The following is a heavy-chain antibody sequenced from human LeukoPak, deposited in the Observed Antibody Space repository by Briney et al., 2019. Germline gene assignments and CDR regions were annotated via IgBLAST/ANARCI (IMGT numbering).Heavy chain of an antibody. D-gene: IGHD6-19*01. Sequence: GGSLRLSCAASGFTFSSYAMSWVRQAPGKGLKWVSGISGSGGGTYYADSVKGRFTISRDNSKNTLCLQMNSLRPEDTAVYYCAKGIAVRGNYYGMDVWGQGTTVTVSS. CDR2: ISGSGGGT. CDR1: GFTFSSYA. CDR3: AKGIAVRGNYYGMDV. V-gene: IGHV3-23*01. J-gene: IGHJ6*02.